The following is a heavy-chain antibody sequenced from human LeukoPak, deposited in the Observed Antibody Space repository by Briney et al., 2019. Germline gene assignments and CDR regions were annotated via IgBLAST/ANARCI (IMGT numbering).Heavy chain of an antibody. CDR2: INHSGST. CDR3: ASVLDGYYYYYMDV. V-gene: IGHV4-34*01. Sequence: SETLSLTCAVYGGYFSDYYWSWIRQPPGKGLEWIGEINHSGSTNYNPSLKSRVTISVDTSKNQFSLKLSSVTAADTAVYYCASVLDGYYYYYMDVWGKGTTVTVSS. J-gene: IGHJ6*03. CDR1: GGYFSDYY. D-gene: IGHD3/OR15-3a*01.